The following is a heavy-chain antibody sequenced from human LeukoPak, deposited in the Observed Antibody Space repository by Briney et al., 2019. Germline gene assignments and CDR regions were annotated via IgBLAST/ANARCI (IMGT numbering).Heavy chain of an antibody. CDR1: GFTFSNYW. J-gene: IGHJ4*02. Sequence: GGSLRLSCAASGFTFSNYWMHWVRQAPGKGLVWVSRINSDGSSRNYADSVKGRFTISRDNAKNTLYLQMNSLRAEDTAVYYCASASSHRIAAGGDYWGQGTLVTVSS. V-gene: IGHV3-74*01. CDR2: INSDGSSR. D-gene: IGHD6-13*01. CDR3: ASASSHRIAAGGDY.